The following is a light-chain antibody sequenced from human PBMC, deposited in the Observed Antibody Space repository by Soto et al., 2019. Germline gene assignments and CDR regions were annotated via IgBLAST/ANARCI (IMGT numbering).Light chain of an antibody. V-gene: IGKV3-20*01. CDR3: HQYGDYNSPRYS. CDR2: ASS. J-gene: IGKJ2*03. CDR1: QSVSSNY. Sequence: EIVLTQSPGTLSLSPGDRVTLSCRASQSVSSNYLAWYQQKPGQAPRLLIYASSARATGIPDRFSGSGSGTEFTLTISRLEPEDYAMYYSHQYGDYNSPRYSFGQGTRLEI.